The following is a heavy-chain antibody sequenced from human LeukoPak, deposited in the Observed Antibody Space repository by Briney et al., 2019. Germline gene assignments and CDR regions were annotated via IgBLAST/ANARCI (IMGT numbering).Heavy chain of an antibody. D-gene: IGHD3-22*01. J-gene: IGHJ4*02. Sequence: SETLSLTCTVSGASISSGRYYCSWIRHLPGKGLEWIAYIYYSGSTYYNPSLKSRVTISIDTSNNQFSLNLISVTAADTAVYYCARHRVGDSSRYNYPFDYWGQGTLVTVSS. CDR1: GASISSGRYY. CDR2: IYYSGST. V-gene: IGHV4-31*03. CDR3: ARHRVGDSSRYNYPFDY.